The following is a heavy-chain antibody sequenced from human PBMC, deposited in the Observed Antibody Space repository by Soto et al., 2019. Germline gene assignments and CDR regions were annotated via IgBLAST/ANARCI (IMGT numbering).Heavy chain of an antibody. CDR2: IWYDGSNK. V-gene: IGHV3-33*01. CDR3: ARDLYNWNYPEYYYYGMDV. CDR1: GFTFSSYG. Sequence: PGGSLRLSCAASGFTFSSYGMHWVRQAPGKGLEWVAVIWYDGSNKYYADSVKGRFTISRDNSKNTLYLQMNSLRAEDTAVYYCARDLYNWNYPEYYYYGMDVWGQGTTVTVSS. J-gene: IGHJ6*02. D-gene: IGHD1-7*01.